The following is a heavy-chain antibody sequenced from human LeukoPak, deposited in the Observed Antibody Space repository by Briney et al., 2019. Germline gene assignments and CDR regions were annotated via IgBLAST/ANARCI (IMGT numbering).Heavy chain of an antibody. D-gene: IGHD2-2*02. CDR3: ARVSVVVPAAINAQYYYYMDV. V-gene: IGHV1-69*05. Sequence: ASVKVSCKASGGTFSRYAISWVRQAPGQGLEWMGGIIPIFGTANYAQKFQGRVTITTDESTSTAYMELSSLRSEDTAVYYCARVSVVVPAAINAQYYYYMDVWGKGTTVTVSS. CDR2: IIPIFGTA. J-gene: IGHJ6*03. CDR1: GGTFSRYA.